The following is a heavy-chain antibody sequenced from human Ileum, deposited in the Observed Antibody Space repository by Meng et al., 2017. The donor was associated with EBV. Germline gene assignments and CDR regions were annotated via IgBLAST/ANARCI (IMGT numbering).Heavy chain of an antibody. CDR2: MSYTGST. Sequence: HRPGLSPGLVKLSETRSLTCSVSNGSVSSYGYYWTWIRQPPGKGLEWIGYMSYTGSTNYKSTLKSRVTISVDKSKNQFSLKLSSVTAADTAVYYCARERGGGDRGIQWGQGTLVTVSS. D-gene: IGHD2-21*02. J-gene: IGHJ4*02. CDR3: ARERGGGDRGIQ. V-gene: IGHV4-61*08. CDR1: NGSVSSYGYY.